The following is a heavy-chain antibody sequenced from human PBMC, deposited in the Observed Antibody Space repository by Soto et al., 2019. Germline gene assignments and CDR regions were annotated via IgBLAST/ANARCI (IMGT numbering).Heavy chain of an antibody. CDR3: AGILEWLYLRYYYYMDV. D-gene: IGHD3-3*01. Sequence: GGSLRLSCAASGFTFSSYAMSWVRQAPGKGLEWVSAISGSGGSTYYADSVEGRFTISRDNSKNALYLQMNSLRAEDTAVYYCAGILEWLYLRYYYYMDVWGKGTTVTVSS. V-gene: IGHV3-23*01. J-gene: IGHJ6*03. CDR2: ISGSGGST. CDR1: GFTFSSYA.